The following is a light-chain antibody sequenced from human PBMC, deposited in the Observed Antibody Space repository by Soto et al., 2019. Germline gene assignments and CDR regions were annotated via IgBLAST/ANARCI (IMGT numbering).Light chain of an antibody. CDR3: CSFTSSNTHV. Sequence: QSALTQPASVSGSPGQSLTISCTGTSSDFGNYNLVSWYQQHPGKVPKLILFEVNKRPSGVSGRFSGSKSGNTASLTISGLQAEDEADYYCCSFTSSNTHVFGTGTKVTVL. V-gene: IGLV2-23*02. J-gene: IGLJ1*01. CDR2: EVN. CDR1: SSDFGNYNL.